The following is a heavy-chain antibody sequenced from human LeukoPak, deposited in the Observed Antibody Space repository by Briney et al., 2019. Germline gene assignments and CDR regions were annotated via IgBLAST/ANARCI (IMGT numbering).Heavy chain of an antibody. D-gene: IGHD6-13*01. J-gene: IGHJ6*02. CDR2: ISAYNGNT. V-gene: IGHV1-18*01. CDR3: ARRSSTAAAGPRGDYYYGMDV. Sequence: ASVKVSCKASGYTFTSYGISWVRQAPGQGLEWMGWISAYNGNTNYAQKLQGRVTMTTDTSTSTAYMELRSLRSDDTAVYYCARRSSTAAAGPRGDYYYGMDVWGQGTTVTVSS. CDR1: GYTFTSYG.